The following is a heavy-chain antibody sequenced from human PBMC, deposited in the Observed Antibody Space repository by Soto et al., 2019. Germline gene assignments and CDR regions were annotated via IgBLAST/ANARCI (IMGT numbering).Heavy chain of an antibody. D-gene: IGHD3-3*01. V-gene: IGHV4-31*03. CDR2: IYYSGST. J-gene: IGHJ6*02. Sequence: PSETLSLTCTVSGGSISSGGYYWSWIRQRPGKGLEWIGYIYYSGSTYYNPSLKSRVTISVDTSKNQFSLKLSSVTAADTAVYYCARDPKSKLRFLEWFPSRPYYYGIDVWGQGTTVTVSS. CDR1: GGSISSGGYY. CDR3: ARDPKSKLRFLEWFPSRPYYYGIDV.